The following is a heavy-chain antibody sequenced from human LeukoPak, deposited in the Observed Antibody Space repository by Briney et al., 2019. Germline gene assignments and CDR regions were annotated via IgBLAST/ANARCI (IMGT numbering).Heavy chain of an antibody. J-gene: IGHJ3*02. D-gene: IGHD3-10*01. CDR1: GFTFSDYY. V-gene: IGHV3-7*01. CDR2: IKPDGTEK. CDR3: AGPPQASSFDI. Sequence: GGSLRLSCAASGFTFSDYYMSWIRQAPGKGLEWVANIKPDGTEKYYVDSVKGRFTISRDNAKNSLYLQMNSLRAEDTAVYYCAGPPQASSFDIWGQGTMVTVSS.